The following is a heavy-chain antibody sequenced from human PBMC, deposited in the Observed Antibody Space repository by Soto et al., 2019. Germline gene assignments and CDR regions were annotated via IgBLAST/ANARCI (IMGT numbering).Heavy chain of an antibody. CDR1: GFIVSGNY. CDR3: ARSPWGGPFDY. D-gene: IGHD7-27*01. Sequence: EVQLVESGGGLIQPGGSLRLSCTASGFIVSGNYMSWVRQAPGKGLEWVSVIYSGGSTYYGDSVKGRFTISRDNSKNTLYLQMNNLRAEDTAVYHCARSPWGGPFDYWGQGTLVTVSS. J-gene: IGHJ4*02. V-gene: IGHV3-53*01. CDR2: IYSGGST.